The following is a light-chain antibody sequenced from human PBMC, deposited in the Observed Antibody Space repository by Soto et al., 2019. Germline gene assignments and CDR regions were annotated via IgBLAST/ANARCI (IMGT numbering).Light chain of an antibody. CDR3: SSYTSRSTSV. J-gene: IGLJ1*01. V-gene: IGLV2-14*01. CDR2: EVS. Sequence: QSVLTQPASVSGSPGQSITISCTGTSSDVGGYNYVSWYQQHPGKAPKLMIYEVSNRPSGVSNRFSGSKSGNTASLTISGLQAEDEADYYCSSYTSRSTSVFRTGTKVTV. CDR1: SSDVGGYNY.